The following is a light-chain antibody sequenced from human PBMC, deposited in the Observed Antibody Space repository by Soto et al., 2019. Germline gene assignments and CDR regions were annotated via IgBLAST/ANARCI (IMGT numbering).Light chain of an antibody. V-gene: IGKV3-11*01. CDR1: QSVSSY. Sequence: EIVLTQSPATLPLSPGERATLSCRASQSVSSYLAWYQQKPGQAPRLLIYDASSRATGIPARFSGSGSGTDFTLTISSLEPEDFAVYYCQQRSNWPYTFGQGTKLEIK. J-gene: IGKJ2*01. CDR3: QQRSNWPYT. CDR2: DAS.